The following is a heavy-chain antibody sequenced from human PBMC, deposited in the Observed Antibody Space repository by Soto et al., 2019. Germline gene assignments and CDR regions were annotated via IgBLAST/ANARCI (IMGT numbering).Heavy chain of an antibody. V-gene: IGHV4-39*01. D-gene: IGHD7-27*01. CDR1: GGSISSSSYY. J-gene: IGHJ4*02. CDR2: IYYSGST. CDR3: ARVPGFDY. Sequence: SETLSLTCTVSGGSISSSSYYWGWIRQPPGKGLEWIGSIYYSGSTYYNPSLKSRVTISVDTSKNQFSLKLSSVTAADTAVYYCARVPGFDYWGQGTLVTVSS.